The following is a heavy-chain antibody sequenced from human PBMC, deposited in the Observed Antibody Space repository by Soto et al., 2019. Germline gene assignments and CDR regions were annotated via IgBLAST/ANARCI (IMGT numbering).Heavy chain of an antibody. D-gene: IGHD3-3*01. Sequence: GASVKVSCKASGGTFSSYAISWVRQAPGQGLEWKGGIIPIFGTANYAQKFQGRVTITADESTSTAYMELSSLRSEDTAVYYCARVKEKLRSLGPFDYWGQGTLVTVSS. J-gene: IGHJ4*02. CDR3: ARVKEKLRSLGPFDY. CDR1: GGTFSSYA. CDR2: IIPIFGTA. V-gene: IGHV1-69*13.